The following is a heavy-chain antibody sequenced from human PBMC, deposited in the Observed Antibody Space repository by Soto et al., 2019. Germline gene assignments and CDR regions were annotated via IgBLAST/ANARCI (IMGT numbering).Heavy chain of an antibody. D-gene: IGHD2-8*02. V-gene: IGHV1-18*01. CDR2: ISAYNGKT. CDR3: ARLSVEEGLVPKGGVAI. J-gene: IGHJ3*02. Sequence: QVQLVQSGAEVKKPGASVKVSCKASGDTLINYGVSWVRLAPGQRLEWMGWISAYNGKTHHAQNFQGIVIMTIDMSTNVANMELRSLRPDDTAICSCARLSVEEGLVPKGGVAIWGQGTKVTVSS. CDR1: GDTLINYG.